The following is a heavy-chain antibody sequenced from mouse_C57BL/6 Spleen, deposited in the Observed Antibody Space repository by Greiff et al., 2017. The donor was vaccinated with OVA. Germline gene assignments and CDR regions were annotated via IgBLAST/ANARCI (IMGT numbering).Heavy chain of an antibody. CDR1: GFTFSSYA. CDR2: ISSGGDYI. J-gene: IGHJ2*01. CDR3: TRGDYGSDFDY. D-gene: IGHD1-1*01. V-gene: IGHV5-9-1*02. Sequence: EVQLQESGEGLVKPGGSLKLSCAASGFTFSSYAMSWVRQTPEKRLEWVAYISSGGDYIYYADTVKGRFTISRDNARNTLYLQMSSLKSEDTAMYYCTRGDYGSDFDYWGQGTTLTVSS.